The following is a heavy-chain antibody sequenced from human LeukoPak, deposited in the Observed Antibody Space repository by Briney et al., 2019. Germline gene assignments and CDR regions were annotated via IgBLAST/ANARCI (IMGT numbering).Heavy chain of an antibody. CDR3: ARGGKVRYYDFWSGSYYFDY. V-gene: IGHV4-59*12. Sequence: PSETLSLTCTVSGGSISSYYWSWIRQPPGKGLEWIGYIYYSGSTNYNPSLKSRVTISVDTSKNQFSLKLSSVTAADTAVYYCARGGKVRYYDFWSGSYYFDYWGQGTLVTVSS. D-gene: IGHD3-3*01. J-gene: IGHJ4*02. CDR1: GGSISSYY. CDR2: IYYSGST.